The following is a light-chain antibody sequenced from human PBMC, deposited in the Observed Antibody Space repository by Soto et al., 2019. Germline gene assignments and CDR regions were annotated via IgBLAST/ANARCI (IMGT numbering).Light chain of an antibody. J-gene: IGLJ7*01. Sequence: QSVLTQPPSASGTPGQRVAISCSGSISNIGENTVHWYQHLPGTAPKLLINGNNQRPSGVPDRFSGSKSGTSASLAIGGLQSEDEADYYCASWDDNLNAIVFGGGTQLTVL. CDR3: ASWDDNLNAIV. CDR2: GNN. V-gene: IGLV1-44*01. CDR1: ISNIGENT.